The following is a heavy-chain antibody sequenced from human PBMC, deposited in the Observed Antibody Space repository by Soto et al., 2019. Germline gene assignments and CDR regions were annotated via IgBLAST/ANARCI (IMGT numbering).Heavy chain of an antibody. CDR3: ASEGDTMVRGPFDI. Sequence: EVQLVESGGGLVKPEGSLRLSCAASGFTFSSYSMNWVRQAPGKGLEWVSSISSSSSYIYYADSVKGRFTISRDNAKNSLYLQMNSLRAEDTAVYYCASEGDTMVRGPFDIWGQGTMVTVSS. CDR2: ISSSSSYI. V-gene: IGHV3-21*01. J-gene: IGHJ3*02. D-gene: IGHD3-10*01. CDR1: GFTFSSYS.